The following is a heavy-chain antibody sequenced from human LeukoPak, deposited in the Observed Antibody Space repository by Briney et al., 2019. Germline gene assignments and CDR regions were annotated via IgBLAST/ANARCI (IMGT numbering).Heavy chain of an antibody. CDR1: GYTFTSYY. V-gene: IGHV1-46*01. J-gene: IGHJ3*02. D-gene: IGHD1-26*01. Sequence: GASVKVSCKASGYTFTSYYMHWVRQAPGQGLEWMGIINPSSGSTSYAQKFQGRVTVTADKSTSTAYMELSSLRSEDTAVYYCASSIEGSGGIVGAPDAFDIWGQGTMVTVSS. CDR2: INPSSGST. CDR3: ASSIEGSGGIVGAPDAFDI.